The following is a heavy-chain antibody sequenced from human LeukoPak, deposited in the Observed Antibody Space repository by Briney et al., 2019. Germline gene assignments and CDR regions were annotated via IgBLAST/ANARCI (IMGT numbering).Heavy chain of an antibody. CDR1: GFTFSSYS. V-gene: IGHV3-21*01. J-gene: IGHJ5*02. CDR2: ISSSSSYI. Sequence: GGSLRLSCSASGFTFSSYSMNWVRQAPGKGLGWVSSISSSSSYIYYADSVKGRFTISRDNAKNSLYLQMNSLRAEDTAVYYCARDRFLGYCSSTSCRLFDPWGQGTLVTVSS. D-gene: IGHD2-2*01. CDR3: ARDRFLGYCSSTSCRLFDP.